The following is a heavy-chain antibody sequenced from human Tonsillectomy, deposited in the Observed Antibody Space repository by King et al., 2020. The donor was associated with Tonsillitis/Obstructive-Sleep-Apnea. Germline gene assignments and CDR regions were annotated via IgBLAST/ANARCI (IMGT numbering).Heavy chain of an antibody. CDR2: IWFDGSNK. D-gene: IGHD1-26*01. CDR3: ARSRERYRGSYYEAVHFDY. J-gene: IGHJ4*02. V-gene: IGHV3-33*01. Sequence: VQLVESGGGVVQPGRSLRLSCAASGFTFSSYGMHWVRQAPGKGLEWVAVIWFDGSNKYYADSVKGRFTISRDNSKNTLYLQMNSLRAEDTSIYYCARSRERYRGSYYEAVHFDYWGQGTLVTVSS. CDR1: GFTFSSYG.